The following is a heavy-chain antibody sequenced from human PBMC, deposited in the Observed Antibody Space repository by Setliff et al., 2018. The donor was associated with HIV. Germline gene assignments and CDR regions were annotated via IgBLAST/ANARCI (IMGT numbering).Heavy chain of an antibody. D-gene: IGHD1-1*01. Sequence: ETLSLTCTVSGGSISGYYWSWVRQPPEKRLELIGFIHYSGSSGYNPSLKSRITISVDMSRNQFSLVLSSVTAADTAVYYCARFQAWQLGRRGGYYYYMDVWGKGTTVTVSS. CDR1: GGSISGYY. V-gene: IGHV4-59*01. CDR2: IHYSGSS. J-gene: IGHJ6*03. CDR3: ARFQAWQLGRRGGYYYYMDV.